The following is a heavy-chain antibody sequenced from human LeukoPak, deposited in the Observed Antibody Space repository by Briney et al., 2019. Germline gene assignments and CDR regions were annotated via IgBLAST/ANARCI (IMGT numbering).Heavy chain of an antibody. CDR1: GGSISSGGYS. D-gene: IGHD2-21*01. J-gene: IGHJ3*02. CDR2: IYHSGST. V-gene: IGHV4-30-2*01. CDR3: ARDGPGGIPYAFDI. Sequence: PSETLSLTCAVSGGSISSGGYSWSWIRQPPGKGLEWIGYIYHSGSTYYNPSLKSRVTISVDRSKNQFSLKLSSVTAADTAVYYCARDGPGGIPYAFDIWGQGTMVTVSS.